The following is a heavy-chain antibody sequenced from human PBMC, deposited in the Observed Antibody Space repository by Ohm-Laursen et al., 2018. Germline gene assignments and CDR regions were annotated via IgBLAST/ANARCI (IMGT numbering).Heavy chain of an antibody. CDR1: GFTFSTYG. J-gene: IGHJ4*02. CDR3: ATGGTWDLDF. Sequence: SLRLSCAASGFTFSTYGMHWVRQAPGKGLEWVAVIWYDGSNEYYADSVKGRFTISRDNSKNTLYLQMNSLRADDTSIYYCATGGTWDLDFWGQGTLVTVSS. V-gene: IGHV3-33*01. CDR2: IWYDGSNE. D-gene: IGHD1-26*01.